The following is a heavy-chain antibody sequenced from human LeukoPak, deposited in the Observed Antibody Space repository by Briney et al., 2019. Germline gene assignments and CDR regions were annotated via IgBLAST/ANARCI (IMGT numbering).Heavy chain of an antibody. CDR3: ARDRSEIFGVVIPSTFDY. CDR2: IYHSGST. V-gene: IGHV4-38-2*02. D-gene: IGHD3-3*01. CDR1: GYSISSGYY. Sequence: SETLSLTCTVSGYSISSGYYWGWIRQPPRKGLEWIGSIYHSGSTYYNPSLKSRVTISVDTSKNQFSLKLSSVTAADTAVYYCARDRSEIFGVVIPSTFDYWGQGTLVTVSS. J-gene: IGHJ4*02.